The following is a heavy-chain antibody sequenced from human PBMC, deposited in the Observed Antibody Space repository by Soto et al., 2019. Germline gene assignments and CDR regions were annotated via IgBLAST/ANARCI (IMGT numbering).Heavy chain of an antibody. Sequence: QLQESGPGLVKPSETLSLTCTVSGGSIISSNFYWGWIHQPPGKGLEWIGSVEYGGSTYDNPSRKSRVTLSADTSKNQFSLNLTSVTAADTAIYYCARHVRGAVTMNWFDPWGHGTLVTVSS. CDR1: GGSIISSNFY. J-gene: IGHJ5*02. CDR3: ARHVRGAVTMNWFDP. V-gene: IGHV4-39*01. D-gene: IGHD4-17*01. CDR2: VEYGGST.